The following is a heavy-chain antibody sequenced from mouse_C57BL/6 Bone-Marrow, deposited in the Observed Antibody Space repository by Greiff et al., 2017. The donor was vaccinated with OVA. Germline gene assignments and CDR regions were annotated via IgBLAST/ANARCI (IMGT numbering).Heavy chain of an antibody. CDR3: ANGLGSRDFDV. V-gene: IGHV2-3*01. Sequence: QVQLQQSGPGLVAPSQSLSITCTVSGFSLTSYGVSWVRQPPGKGLEWLGVIWGDGGTNYHSALIYSLSISKDNSKSQVFLTLNSLQTDDTATYXCANGLGSRDFDVWGTGTTVTVSS. J-gene: IGHJ1*03. D-gene: IGHD1-1*01. CDR1: GFSLTSYG. CDR2: IWGDGGT.